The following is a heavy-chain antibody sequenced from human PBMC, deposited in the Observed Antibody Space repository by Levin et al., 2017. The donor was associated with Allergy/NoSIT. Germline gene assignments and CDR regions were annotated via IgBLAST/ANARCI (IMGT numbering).Heavy chain of an antibody. CDR2: ITGGSDST. CDR1: GFTFGSYP. CDR3: AKRDASGTYPYYFDS. J-gene: IGHJ4*02. D-gene: IGHD3-10*01. Sequence: SCAASGFTFGSYPLAWVRQAPGKGLEWVSAITGGSDSTYYADSVKGRFTISRDNSKSTLYLQMNSLRVEDTAVYYCAKRDASGTYPYYFDSWGQGTLVTVSS. V-gene: IGHV3-23*01.